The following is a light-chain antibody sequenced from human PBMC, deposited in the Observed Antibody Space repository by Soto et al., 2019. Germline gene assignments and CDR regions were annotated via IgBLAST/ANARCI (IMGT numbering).Light chain of an antibody. CDR2: DAS. CDR1: QDISNY. CDR3: QQYDSLELT. V-gene: IGKV1-33*01. J-gene: IGKJ4*01. Sequence: DIQMTQSPSSQSASVGDRVTITCQASQDISNYLNWYQQKPGKAPKLLIYDASNLETGVPSRFSGSGSGTDFTFTISSLQPEDIATYYCQQYDSLELTCGGGTKVEIK.